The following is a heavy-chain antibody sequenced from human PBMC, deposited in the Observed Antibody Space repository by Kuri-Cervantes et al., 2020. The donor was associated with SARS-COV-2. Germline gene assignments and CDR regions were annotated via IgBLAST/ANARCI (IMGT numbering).Heavy chain of an antibody. CDR1: GASISSQY. D-gene: IGHD1-26*01. Sequence: ETLSLTCAVSGASISSQYWSWIRQSPGKGLEWIGYVSYNGRTNYNPSLRSRVTISADTSKNQFSLKLSSVTAADTAVYYCARGVSGAYRSYKYYIDVWGNGTTVTVSS. J-gene: IGHJ6*03. CDR2: VSYNGRT. CDR3: ARGVSGAYRSYKYYIDV. V-gene: IGHV4-59*11.